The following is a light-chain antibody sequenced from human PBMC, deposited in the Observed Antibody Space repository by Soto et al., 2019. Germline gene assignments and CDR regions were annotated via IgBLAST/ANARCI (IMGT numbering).Light chain of an antibody. V-gene: IGKV3-11*01. CDR2: DAS. CDR3: QQYGSSWT. CDR1: QSVNSY. J-gene: IGKJ1*01. Sequence: IVLTQSPPTLSLSPGERATLSCRASQSVNSYLAWYQQRPGQAPRLLIYDASKRASGVPGRFSGSGSGTDFTLTISSLEPEDFAVYYCQQYGSSWTFGQGTKVEIK.